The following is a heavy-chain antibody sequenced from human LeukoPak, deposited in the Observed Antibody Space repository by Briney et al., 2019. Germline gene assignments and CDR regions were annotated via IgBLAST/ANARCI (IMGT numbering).Heavy chain of an antibody. J-gene: IGHJ4*02. Sequence: GGSLRLSCAASGFTFSSYGMHWVRQAPGKGLEWVAFIRYDESNKYHADSVKGRFTISRDNAKNSLYLQMNSLRAEDTAVYYCARGTATRAFDYWGQGTLVTVSS. V-gene: IGHV3-30*02. CDR3: ARGTATRAFDY. CDR2: IRYDESNK. CDR1: GFTFSSYG. D-gene: IGHD5-24*01.